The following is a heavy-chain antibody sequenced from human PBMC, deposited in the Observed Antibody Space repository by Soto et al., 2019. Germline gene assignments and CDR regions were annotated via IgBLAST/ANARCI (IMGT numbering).Heavy chain of an antibody. Sequence: NPSETLSLTCTVSGGSISSGGYYWSWIRQHPGKGLEWIGYIYYSGSTYYNPSLKSRVTISVDTSKNQFSLKLSSVTAADTAVYYCARDHYYYDSSGSLRYFDNWGQGTLVTVSS. CDR3: ARDHYYYDSSGSLRYFDN. D-gene: IGHD3-22*01. V-gene: IGHV4-31*03. J-gene: IGHJ4*02. CDR2: IYYSGST. CDR1: GGSISSGGYY.